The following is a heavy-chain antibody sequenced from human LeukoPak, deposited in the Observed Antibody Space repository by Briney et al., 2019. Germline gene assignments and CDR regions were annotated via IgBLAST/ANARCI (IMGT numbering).Heavy chain of an antibody. Sequence: SETLSLTCSVSGGSISKSGSYWGWIRQPPGKGLEWIGTLYYSGLTYYRPSLKTRVTISGDTSKNQFPLQLASVSAADTAVYYCAGYREGSITSRQTDYWGQGILVIVSS. D-gene: IGHD6-6*01. J-gene: IGHJ4*02. CDR1: GGSISKSGSY. CDR2: LYYSGLT. V-gene: IGHV4-39*06. CDR3: AGYREGSITSRQTDY.